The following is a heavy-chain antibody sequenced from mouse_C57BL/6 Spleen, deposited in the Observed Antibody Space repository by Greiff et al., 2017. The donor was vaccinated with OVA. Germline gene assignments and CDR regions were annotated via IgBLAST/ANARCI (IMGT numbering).Heavy chain of an antibody. V-gene: IGHV1-39*01. J-gene: IGHJ1*03. D-gene: IGHD1-1*01. Sequence: EVQLQESGPELVKPGASVKISCKASGYSFTDYNMNWVKQSHGKSLEWIGVINPNYGTTSYNQKFKGKATVTVDQSSSTAYMQLNSLTSEDSAVYYGARAARSSYGDFDVWGTGTTVTVSS. CDR2: INPNYGTT. CDR1: GYSFTDYN. CDR3: ARAARSSYGDFDV.